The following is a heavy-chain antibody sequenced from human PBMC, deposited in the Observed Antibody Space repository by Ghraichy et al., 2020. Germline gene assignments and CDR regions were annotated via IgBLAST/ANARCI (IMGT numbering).Heavy chain of an antibody. Sequence: SEPLSLTCTVSGGSISSSSYYWGWIRQPPGKGLEWIGSIYYSGSTYYNPSLKSRVTISVDTSKNQFSLKLSSVTAADTAVYYCARQSGIAAAGYDYWGQGTLVTVSS. CDR2: IYYSGST. D-gene: IGHD6-13*01. J-gene: IGHJ4*02. CDR1: GGSISSSSYY. CDR3: ARQSGIAAAGYDY. V-gene: IGHV4-39*01.